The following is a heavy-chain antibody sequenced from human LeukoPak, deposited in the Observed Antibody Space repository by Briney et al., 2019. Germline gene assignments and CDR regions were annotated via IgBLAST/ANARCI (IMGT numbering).Heavy chain of an antibody. CDR3: ARASDYDFWSGTLDY. J-gene: IGHJ4*02. D-gene: IGHD3-3*01. V-gene: IGHV3-74*01. CDR2: INSDGSST. Sequence: GGSLRLSCAASGFTFSSYWMHWVRQAPGKGLVWVSRINSDGSSTSYADSVKGRFTISRDNAKNTLYLQMNSLRAEDTAAYYCARASDYDFWSGTLDYWGQGTLVTVSS. CDR1: GFTFSSYW.